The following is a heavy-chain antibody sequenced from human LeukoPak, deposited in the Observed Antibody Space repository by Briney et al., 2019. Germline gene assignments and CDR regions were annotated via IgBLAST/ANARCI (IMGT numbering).Heavy chain of an antibody. CDR3: VRREYSNKSPFDY. J-gene: IGHJ4*02. Sequence: SETLSLTCTVSGGSISSDDYYWSWIRQPPGKGLEWIGSIYFSGNTYHNSSLKSRVTISVDTSKNQFSLKLNSVTAADTAVYYCVRREYSNKSPFDYWGQGTLVTVSS. V-gene: IGHV4-39*01. D-gene: IGHD4-11*01. CDR2: IYFSGNT. CDR1: GGSISSDDYY.